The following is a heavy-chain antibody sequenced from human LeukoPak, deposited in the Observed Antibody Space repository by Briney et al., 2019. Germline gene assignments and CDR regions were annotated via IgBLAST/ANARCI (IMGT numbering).Heavy chain of an antibody. D-gene: IGHD6-25*01. CDR3: AKSGHV. Sequence: GGSLRLSCAASGFTFSNAWMSWVRQAPGKGPEWVSVISGGGGSTSYADSVKGRFTISRDNSKNTLYLQMNSLRAEDTAIYYCAKSGHVWGQGTLVTVFS. V-gene: IGHV3-23*01. CDR2: ISGGGGST. CDR1: GFTFSNAW. J-gene: IGHJ4*02.